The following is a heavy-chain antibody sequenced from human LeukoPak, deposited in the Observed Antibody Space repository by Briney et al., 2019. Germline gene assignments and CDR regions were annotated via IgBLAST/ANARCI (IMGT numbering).Heavy chain of an antibody. Sequence: GGSLRLSCAASGFTFSTCAMHWVRQAQGKGLEYVAAISGNGDDTYYANSVKGRFTISRDDSKNTLYLHMGSLRPEDMAVYYCVREVYDGNWFDPWGQGTLVTVSS. D-gene: IGHD3-3*01. CDR2: ISGNGDDT. J-gene: IGHJ5*02. V-gene: IGHV3-64*01. CDR1: GFTFSTCA. CDR3: VREVYDGNWFDP.